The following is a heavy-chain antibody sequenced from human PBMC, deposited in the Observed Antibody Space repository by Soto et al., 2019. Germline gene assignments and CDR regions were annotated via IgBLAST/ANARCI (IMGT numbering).Heavy chain of an antibody. CDR1: GYTFTSYA. J-gene: IGHJ4*02. CDR2: TNAGNGNT. V-gene: IGHV1-3*01. CDR3: ARDGPPMVDY. D-gene: IGHD3-10*01. Sequence: ASVKVSCKASGYTFTSYAMHWVRQAPGQRLEWMGWTNAGNGNTKYSQKFQGRVTITRDTSASTAYMELSSLRSEDTAVYYCARDGPPMVDYWGQGTLVTVS.